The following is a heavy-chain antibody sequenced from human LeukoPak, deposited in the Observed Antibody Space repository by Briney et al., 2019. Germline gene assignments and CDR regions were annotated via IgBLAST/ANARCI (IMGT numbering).Heavy chain of an antibody. D-gene: IGHD3-10*01. Sequence: ASVKVSCKASGATFSSYAISWVRQAPGQGLEWMGGIIPIFGTANYAQKFQGRVTITTDESTSTAYMELSSLRSEDTAVYYCAREAGGYYFDYWGQGTLVTVSS. V-gene: IGHV1-69*05. CDR1: GATFSSYA. CDR3: AREAGGYYFDY. CDR2: IIPIFGTA. J-gene: IGHJ4*02.